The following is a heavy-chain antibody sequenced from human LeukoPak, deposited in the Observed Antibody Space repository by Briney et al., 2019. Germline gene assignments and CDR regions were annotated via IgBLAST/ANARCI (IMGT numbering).Heavy chain of an antibody. CDR3: AKRYYYGSGSRAFDI. CDR2: ISRDSTTM. D-gene: IGHD3-10*01. J-gene: IGHJ3*02. Sequence: PGGSLRLSCAASLFSFSDFSMAWIRQAPGKGLEWVSYISRDSTTMYSADSVKGRFTISRDNSKNTLYLQMNSLRAEDTAVYYCAKRYYYGSGSRAFDIWGQGTMVTVSS. CDR1: LFSFSDFS. V-gene: IGHV3-11*01.